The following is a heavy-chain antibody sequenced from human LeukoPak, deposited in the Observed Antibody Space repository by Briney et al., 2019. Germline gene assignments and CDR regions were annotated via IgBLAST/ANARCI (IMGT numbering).Heavy chain of an antibody. CDR1: GASITTTLYY. V-gene: IGHV4-39*07. CDR3: ARFANYDILTGTDAFDI. D-gene: IGHD3-9*01. Sequence: SETLSLTCTVSGASITTTLYYWVWARQSPGKGLEWIGSFYYGGITYYHPSLKSRVTVSVDTSRSQFSLKLISVTAADTAVYYCARFANYDILTGTDAFDIWGQGTMVTVSS. CDR2: FYYGGIT. J-gene: IGHJ3*02.